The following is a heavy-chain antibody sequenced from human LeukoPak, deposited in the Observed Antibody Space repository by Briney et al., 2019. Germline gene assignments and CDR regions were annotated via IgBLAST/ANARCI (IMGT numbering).Heavy chain of an antibody. CDR1: GFTFISYW. CDR2: INSDGSTT. Sequence: GGSLRLSCAASGFTFISYWMHWVRQAPGKGLVWVSRINSDGSTTSYAASLKGRFTISRDTAKNTLYLQMNSLRAEDTAVYYCARGHHYYDSSAYYYWGQGTLVTVSS. D-gene: IGHD3-22*01. J-gene: IGHJ4*02. V-gene: IGHV3-74*01. CDR3: ARGHHYYDSSAYYY.